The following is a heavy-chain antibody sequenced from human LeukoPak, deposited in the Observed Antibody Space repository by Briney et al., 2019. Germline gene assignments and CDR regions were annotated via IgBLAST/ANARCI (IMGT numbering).Heavy chain of an antibody. D-gene: IGHD6-13*01. CDR2: ISAYSGHT. CDR1: GYTFTNYG. CDR3: ARDNHSGSWSWFDP. Sequence: ASVKVSCKAPGYTFTNYGISWVRQAPGQGPEWMGWISAYSGHTNYAQKLQGRVTMTTDTSTSTAYMELRSLRSDDTAVYYCARDNHSGSWSWFDPRGQGTLVSVSA. J-gene: IGHJ5*02. V-gene: IGHV1-18*01.